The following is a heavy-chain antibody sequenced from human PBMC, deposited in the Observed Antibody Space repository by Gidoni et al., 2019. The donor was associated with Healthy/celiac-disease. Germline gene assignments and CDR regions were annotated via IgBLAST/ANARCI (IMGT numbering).Heavy chain of an antibody. Sequence: QVTLRASGPALVKPTQTLTLTCTFSGFSLSTSGMCVSWIRQPPGKALEWLARIDWDDDKYYSTSLKTRLTISKETSKNQVVLTMTNMDPVDTATYYCARTYCSSTSCYLGWYFDLWGRGTLVTVSS. CDR1: GFSLSTSGMC. D-gene: IGHD2-2*01. V-gene: IGHV2-70*15. CDR2: IDWDDDK. J-gene: IGHJ2*01. CDR3: ARTYCSSTSCYLGWYFDL.